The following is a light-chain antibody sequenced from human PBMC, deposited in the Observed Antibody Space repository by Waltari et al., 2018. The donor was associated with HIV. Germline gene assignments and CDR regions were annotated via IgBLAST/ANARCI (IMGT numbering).Light chain of an antibody. CDR1: PSPKKH. V-gene: IGLV3-10*01. Sequence: SYELTQPTSGSVSPGHTARITCPGAPSPKKHAHWYQQKSGQAPVLVIYEDIKRPSGIPERFSGSSSGTMAILTISGAQVEDEADYYCYSTESNGNHRVFGGGTKLTVL. J-gene: IGLJ3*02. CDR3: YSTESNGNHRV. CDR2: EDI.